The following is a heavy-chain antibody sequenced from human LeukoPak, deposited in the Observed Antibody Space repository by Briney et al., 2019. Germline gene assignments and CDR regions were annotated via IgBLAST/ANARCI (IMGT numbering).Heavy chain of an antibody. CDR3: ARHRENSGWYIDY. CDR1: GGSISSGGYY. CDR2: VYYSGST. V-gene: IGHV4-39*01. D-gene: IGHD6-19*01. J-gene: IGHJ4*02. Sequence: SQTLSLTCTVSGGSISSGGYYWSWIRQHPGKGLEWIGSVYYSGSTYYNPSLNSRVTISVDTSKNQFSLKLSSVTAADTAVFYCARHRENSGWYIDYWGQGTLVTVSS.